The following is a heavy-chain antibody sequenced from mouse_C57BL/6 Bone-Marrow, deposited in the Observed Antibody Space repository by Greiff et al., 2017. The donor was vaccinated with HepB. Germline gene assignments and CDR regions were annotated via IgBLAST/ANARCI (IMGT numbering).Heavy chain of an antibody. CDR3: ARGYGSSNAMDY. CDR1: GYSITSGYY. J-gene: IGHJ4*01. Sequence: EVKLVESGPGLVKPSQSLSLTCSVTGYSITSGYYWNWIRQFPGNKLEWMGYISYDGSNNYNPSLKNRISITRDTSKNQFFLKLNSVTTEDTATYYCARGYGSSNAMDYWGQGTSVTVSS. CDR2: ISYDGSN. D-gene: IGHD1-1*01. V-gene: IGHV3-6*01.